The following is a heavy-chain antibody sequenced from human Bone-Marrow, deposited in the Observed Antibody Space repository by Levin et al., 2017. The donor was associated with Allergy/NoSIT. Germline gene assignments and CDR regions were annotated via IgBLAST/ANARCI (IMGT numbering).Heavy chain of an antibody. CDR3: ARVIYGGNGYYFDY. CDR1: GFTFDDYG. D-gene: IGHD4-23*01. V-gene: IGHV3-20*04. Sequence: GESLKISCAASGFTFDDYGMSWVRQAPGKGLEWVSGINWNGGSTGYADSVKGRFTISRDNAKNSLYLQMNSLRAEDTALYYCARVIYGGNGYYFDYWGQGTLVTVAS. J-gene: IGHJ4*02. CDR2: INWNGGST.